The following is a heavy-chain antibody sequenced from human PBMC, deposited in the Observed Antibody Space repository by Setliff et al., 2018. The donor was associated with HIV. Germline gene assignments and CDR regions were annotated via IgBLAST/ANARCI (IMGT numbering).Heavy chain of an antibody. CDR1: GGSFSGYY. CDR3: AREVPSVVNWFDP. V-gene: IGHV4-34*01. D-gene: IGHD3-10*01. CDR2: INHSGST. J-gene: IGHJ5*02. Sequence: SETLSLTCAVYGGSFSGYYWSWIRQPPGKGLEWIGEINHSGSTNYNPSLKSRVTISVDTSKNQFSLKLSSVTAADTAVYYCAREVPSVVNWFDPWGQGTLVTVSS.